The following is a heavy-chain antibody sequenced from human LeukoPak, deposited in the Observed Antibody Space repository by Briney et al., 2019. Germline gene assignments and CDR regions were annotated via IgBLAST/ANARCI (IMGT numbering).Heavy chain of an antibody. Sequence: SGPTLVNPTQTLTLTCTFSGFSLSTSGVGVGWIRQPPGKALEWLALIYWNDDKRYSPSLKSRLTITKDTSKNQVVLTMTNMDPVDTATYYCAHRPYCSGGSCYSYFDYWGQGTLVTVSS. CDR2: IYWNDDK. V-gene: IGHV2-5*01. CDR1: GFSLSTSGVG. CDR3: AHRPYCSGGSCYSYFDY. D-gene: IGHD2-15*01. J-gene: IGHJ4*02.